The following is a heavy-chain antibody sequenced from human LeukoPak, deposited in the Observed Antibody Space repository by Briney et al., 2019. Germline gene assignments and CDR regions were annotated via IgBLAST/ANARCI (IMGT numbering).Heavy chain of an antibody. CDR1: GYSFTSYW. Sequence: GESLKISCKGSGYSFTSYWIGWVRQMPGKVLEWMGSIYPGDSDTRYSPSFQGQVTISADKSISTAYLQWSSLKASDTAMYYCARSYYYDSCGSRDWFDPWGQGTLVTVSS. J-gene: IGHJ5*02. CDR2: IYPGDSDT. V-gene: IGHV5-51*01. CDR3: ARSYYYDSCGSRDWFDP. D-gene: IGHD3-22*01.